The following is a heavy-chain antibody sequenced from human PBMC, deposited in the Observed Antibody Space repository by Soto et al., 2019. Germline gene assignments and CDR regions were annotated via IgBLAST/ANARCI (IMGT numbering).Heavy chain of an antibody. CDR2: ISGSGGST. D-gene: IGHD3-10*01. V-gene: IGHV3-23*01. J-gene: IGHJ3*02. CDR1: GFTFSSYA. CDR3: AKDQVLLWFGEFSNSPKRESAFDI. Sequence: GGSLRLTCAASGFTFSSYAMSWVRQAPGKGLEWVSAISGSGGSTYYGGSVKGRFTISRDNSKNTLYQKMNSLRAEDKAVYYCAKDQVLLWFGEFSNSPKRESAFDIWGQGTMVTVSS.